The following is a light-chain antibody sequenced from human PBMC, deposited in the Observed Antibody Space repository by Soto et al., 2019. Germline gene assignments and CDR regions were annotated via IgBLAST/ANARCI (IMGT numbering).Light chain of an antibody. CDR3: QQYYSTPYT. J-gene: IGKJ2*01. CDR1: QSVLYSSNNKNY. CDR2: WAS. Sequence: DIVMTQSPDSLAVSLGERATINCKSSQSVLYSSNNKNYLAWYQQKPGQPPKLLIYWASTRESGVPDRFSGSGSGTDFTLTISSQQAEDVAVYYCQQYYSTPYTFGQGTTLEMK. V-gene: IGKV4-1*01.